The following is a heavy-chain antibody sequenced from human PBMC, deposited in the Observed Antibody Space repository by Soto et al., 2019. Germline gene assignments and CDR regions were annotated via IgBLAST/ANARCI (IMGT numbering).Heavy chain of an antibody. CDR1: GFTFSSYA. V-gene: IGHV3-23*01. CDR2: ISGSGGST. CDR3: ANVKSRVFGGVTIFGAVNDY. D-gene: IGHD3-3*01. J-gene: IGHJ4*02. Sequence: PGGSLRLSCAASGFTFSSYAMSWVRQAPGKGLEWVSAISGSGGSTYYADSVKGRFTISRDNSKNTLYLQMNSLRAEDTAVYYCANVKSRVFGGVTIFGAVNDYWGQGTRVTVAS.